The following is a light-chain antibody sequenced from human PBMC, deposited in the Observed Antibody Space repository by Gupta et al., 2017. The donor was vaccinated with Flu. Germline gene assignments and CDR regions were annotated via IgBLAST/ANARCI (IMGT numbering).Light chain of an antibody. CDR1: NSAVGGYAV. CDR2: EVS. CDR3: STDTPSRTLV. V-gene: IGLV2-14*01. J-gene: IGLJ2*01. Sequence: QSALPQPASVSRSPGPSITLSCTGTNSAVGGYAVVSWSHPHPGKAPRLMIYEVSIRPSGVSDRFSGSKSGNTASLTISGLQTEAEADYYGSTDTPSRTLVFGGGTKVTVL.